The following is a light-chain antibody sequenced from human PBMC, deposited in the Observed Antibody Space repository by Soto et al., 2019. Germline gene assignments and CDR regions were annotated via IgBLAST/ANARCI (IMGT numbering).Light chain of an antibody. CDR1: QSVTSSS. V-gene: IGKV3-20*01. J-gene: IGKJ2*01. CDR3: RHFGTSPPYT. CDR2: AAS. Sequence: EIVLTQSPGTLSLSPGERATLSCRASQSVTSSSLAWYQQRPGRAPRLLIYAASSRATGVPDRFSGSGSGTDFTLTITTLEPEDFAVYYCRHFGTSPPYTFGQGTTLEIK.